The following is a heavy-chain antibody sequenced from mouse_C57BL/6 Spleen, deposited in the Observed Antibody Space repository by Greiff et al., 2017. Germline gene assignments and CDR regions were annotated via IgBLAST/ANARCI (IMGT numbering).Heavy chain of an antibody. CDR2: IDPSDSYT. V-gene: IGHV1-50*01. CDR1: GYTFTSYW. D-gene: IGHD1-1*01. CDR3: ARRGTTVDY. Sequence: QVQLQQPGAELVKPGASVKLSCKASGYTFTSYWMQWVKQRPGQGLEWIGEIDPSDSYTNYNQKFKGKATLTVDTSSSTAYMQLSSLPSEDSAVYYCARRGTTVDYWGQGTTLTVSS. J-gene: IGHJ2*01.